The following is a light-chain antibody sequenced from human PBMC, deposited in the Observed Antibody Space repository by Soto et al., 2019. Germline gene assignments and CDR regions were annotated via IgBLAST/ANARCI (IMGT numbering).Light chain of an antibody. CDR2: DVS. Sequence: QSVLTQPASVSGSPGQSITISCTGTSSDVGGYNYVSWYQQHPGKAPKLMIYDVSNRPSGVSNRFSGSKSGNTASLTISGLQAEDEADYYCSSYTSSSTFWVFGTGTRSPS. CDR1: SSDVGGYNY. J-gene: IGLJ1*01. CDR3: SSYTSSSTFWV. V-gene: IGLV2-14*01.